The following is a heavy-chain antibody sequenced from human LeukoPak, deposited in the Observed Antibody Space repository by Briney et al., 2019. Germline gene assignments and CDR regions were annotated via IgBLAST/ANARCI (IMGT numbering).Heavy chain of an antibody. Sequence: GGSLRLSCAASGFTFSSYWMHWVRQAPGKGLVWVSRINSDGSSTSYADSVKGRFTISRDNAKNSLSLQMNSLRADDTAFYYCAKDSRGYIYGQFDPWGQGTLVTVSS. V-gene: IGHV3-74*01. CDR1: GFTFSSYW. CDR3: AKDSRGYIYGQFDP. D-gene: IGHD5-18*01. CDR2: INSDGSST. J-gene: IGHJ5*02.